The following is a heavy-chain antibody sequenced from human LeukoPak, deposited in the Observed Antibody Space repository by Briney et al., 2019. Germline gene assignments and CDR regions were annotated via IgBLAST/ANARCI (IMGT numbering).Heavy chain of an antibody. V-gene: IGHV3-23*01. CDR1: KFTFSFYA. J-gene: IGHJ4*02. CDR3: AKDDGDGVFDY. Sequence: GGSLRLSCAASKFTFSFYAMSWVRQAPGKGLEWVSTISGSGANTYYADSVKGRFTISRDNSKNTLYLQMNSLRAEDTALYYCAKDDGDGVFDYWGQGTLVTVSS. D-gene: IGHD5-24*01. CDR2: ISGSGANT.